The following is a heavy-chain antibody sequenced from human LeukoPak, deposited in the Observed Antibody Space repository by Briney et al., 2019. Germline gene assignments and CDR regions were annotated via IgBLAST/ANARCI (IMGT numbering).Heavy chain of an antibody. CDR2: IYSGGST. Sequence: GGSLRLSCAASGFTVSSNYMSWVRQAPGKGLEWVSVIYSGGSTYYADSVKGRFTISRDNAKNSLYLQMNSLRDEDTAIYYCTRGLVVWGQGALVTVSS. J-gene: IGHJ4*02. CDR1: GFTVSSNY. D-gene: IGHD2-2*01. V-gene: IGHV3-53*01. CDR3: TRGLVV.